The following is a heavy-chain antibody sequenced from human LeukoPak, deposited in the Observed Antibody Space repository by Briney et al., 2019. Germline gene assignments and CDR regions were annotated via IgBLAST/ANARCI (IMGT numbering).Heavy chain of an antibody. V-gene: IGHV4-31*03. J-gene: IGHJ5*02. CDR1: GGSISSGGYY. Sequence: SETLSLTCTVSGGSISSGGYYWSWIRQHPGKGLEWIGYIYYSGSTYYNPSLKSRVTISVDTSKNQFSLKLSSVTAADMAVYYCARGWYYYDSSGKPSAWFDPWGQGTLVTVSS. CDR2: IYYSGST. D-gene: IGHD3-22*01. CDR3: ARGWYYYDSSGKPSAWFDP.